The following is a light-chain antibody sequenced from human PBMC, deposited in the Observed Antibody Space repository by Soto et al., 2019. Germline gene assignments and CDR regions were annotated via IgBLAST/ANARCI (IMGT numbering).Light chain of an antibody. CDR3: QLYNSYLWR. V-gene: IGKV1-5*03. J-gene: IGKJ1*01. Sequence: DIQMTQSPSTLSASVGDRVTITCRASQSIGSWLAWYQQKPGEAPKVLIFKASSLDSGVPSRFSGSGSGTEFTLTISSLQPDDFETYYCQLYNSYLWRFGQGTKVEIK. CDR1: QSIGSW. CDR2: KAS.